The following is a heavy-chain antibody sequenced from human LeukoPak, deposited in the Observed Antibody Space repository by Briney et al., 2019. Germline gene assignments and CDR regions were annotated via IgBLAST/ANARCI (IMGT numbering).Heavy chain of an antibody. V-gene: IGHV4-4*07. D-gene: IGHD3-10*01. J-gene: IGHJ6*03. CDR2: IYTSGST. CDR1: GGSISSYY. Sequence: SETLSLTCTVSGGSISSYYWSWIRQPAGKVLEWIGRIYTSGSTNYNPSLKSRVTMSVDTSKNQFSLKLSSVTAADTAVYYCARGLYYGSGSIFTARDYYYYYMDVWGKGTTVTISS. CDR3: ARGLYYGSGSIFTARDYYYYYMDV.